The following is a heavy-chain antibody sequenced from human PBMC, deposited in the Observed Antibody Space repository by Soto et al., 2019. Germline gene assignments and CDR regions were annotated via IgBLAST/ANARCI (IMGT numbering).Heavy chain of an antibody. D-gene: IGHD3-10*01. V-gene: IGHV1-69*08. CDR3: ARETDRRVPFDI. CDR1: GGTFSSYT. CDR2: IIPILGIA. J-gene: IGHJ3*02. Sequence: QVQLVQSGAEVKKPGSSVKVSCKASGGTFSSYTISWVRQAPGQGLEWMGRIIPILGIANYAQKFQGRVTITADKSTSTAYMELSSLRSEHTPAYYCARETDRRVPFDIWGQGTMVTVCS.